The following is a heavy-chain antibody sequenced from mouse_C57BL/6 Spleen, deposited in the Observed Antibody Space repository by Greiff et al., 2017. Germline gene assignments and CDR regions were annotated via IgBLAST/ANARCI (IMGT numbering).Heavy chain of an antibody. D-gene: IGHD2-4*01. CDR1: GYSITSGDY. CDR3: AYYEDYFDY. V-gene: IGHV3-6*01. J-gene: IGHJ2*01. CDR2: ISYDGSN. Sequence: EVQVVESGPGLVKPSQSLSLTCSVTGYSITSGDYWNWIRQFPGNKLEWTDYISYDGSNNYNPTLKNRITITRDTSKNHFFLKLNSVTTEDTATYYCAYYEDYFDYWGQGTTLTFSS.